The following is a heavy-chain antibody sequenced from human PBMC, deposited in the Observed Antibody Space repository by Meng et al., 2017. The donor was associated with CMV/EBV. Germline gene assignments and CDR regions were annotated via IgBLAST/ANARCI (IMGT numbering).Heavy chain of an antibody. CDR1: GGSISSYY. CDR3: AREYDFWSGKGWFDP. CDR2: IYYSGST. D-gene: IGHD3-3*01. V-gene: IGHV4-59*01. J-gene: IGHJ5*02. Sequence: SETLSLTCTVSGGSISSYYWSRIRQPPGKGLEWIGFIYYSGSTNYNPSLKSRVTISVDTSKNQFSLKLSSVTAADTAVYYCAREYDFWSGKGWFDPWGQGTLVTVSS.